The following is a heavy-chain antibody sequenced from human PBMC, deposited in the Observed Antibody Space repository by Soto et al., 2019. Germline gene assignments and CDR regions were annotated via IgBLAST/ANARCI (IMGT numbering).Heavy chain of an antibody. V-gene: IGHV3-23*01. CDR2: ISSSGGST. CDR1: GFTFANYA. D-gene: IGHD2-2*01. J-gene: IGHJ5*02. Sequence: PGGSLRLSCGTSGFTFANYAMGWVRQAPGKGLEWVSGISSSGGSTYYADSVKGRFTISRDNSKNTLYLQMNSLRAEDTAVYYCARIVVVPAAISNWFDPWGQGTLVTVSS. CDR3: ARIVVVPAAISNWFDP.